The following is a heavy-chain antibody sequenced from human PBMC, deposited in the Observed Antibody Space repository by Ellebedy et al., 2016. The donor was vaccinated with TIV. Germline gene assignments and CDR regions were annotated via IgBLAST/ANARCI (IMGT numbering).Heavy chain of an antibody. CDR3: TGGAFDP. J-gene: IGHJ5*02. CDR2: IRSKANSYAT. D-gene: IGHD1-26*01. Sequence: GESLKISCAASGFTFSGSAMHWVRQASGKGLEWVGRIRSKANSYATAYAASVKGRFTISRDDSKNTAYLQMNSLKTEDTAVYYCTGGAFDPWGQGTLVTVSS. CDR1: GFTFSGSA. V-gene: IGHV3-73*01.